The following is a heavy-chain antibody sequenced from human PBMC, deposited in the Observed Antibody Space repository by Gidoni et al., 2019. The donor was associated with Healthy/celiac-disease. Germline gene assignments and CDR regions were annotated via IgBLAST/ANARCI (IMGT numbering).Heavy chain of an antibody. CDR3: ARSGRHRGDSYGNLDY. D-gene: IGHD5-18*01. Sequence: QVQLVQSGAEVKKPGSSVKLPCKASGGTFSSYAISWVRQAPGQGLEWMGRIIPILGIANYAQKFQGRVTITADKSTSTAYMELSSLRSEDTAVYYCARSGRHRGDSYGNLDYWGQGTLVTVSS. CDR1: GGTFSSYA. J-gene: IGHJ4*02. CDR2: IIPILGIA. V-gene: IGHV1-69*09.